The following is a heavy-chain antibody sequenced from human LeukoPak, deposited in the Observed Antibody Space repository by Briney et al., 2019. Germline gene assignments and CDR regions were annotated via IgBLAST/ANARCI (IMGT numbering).Heavy chain of an antibody. Sequence: ASVKVSCKASGYTFTSYDINWVRQATGQGLEWMGWMNPNSGNTGYAQKFQGRVTMTRNTSISTAYTELSSLRSEDTAVYYCARGERRSSTEALGYWGQGTLVTVSS. D-gene: IGHD6-13*01. J-gene: IGHJ4*02. CDR2: MNPNSGNT. CDR1: GYTFTSYD. V-gene: IGHV1-8*01. CDR3: ARGERRSSTEALGY.